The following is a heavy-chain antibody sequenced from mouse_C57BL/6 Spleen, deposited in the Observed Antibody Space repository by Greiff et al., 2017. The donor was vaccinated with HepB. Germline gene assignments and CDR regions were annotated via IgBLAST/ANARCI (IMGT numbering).Heavy chain of an antibody. D-gene: IGHD1-1*01. CDR1: GYAFSSSW. CDR3: ARLGLTGFDY. V-gene: IGHV1-82*01. Sequence: VKLQESGPELVKPGASVKISCKASGYAFSSSWMNWVKQRPGKGLEWIGRIYPGDGDTNYNGKFKGKATLTADKSSSTAYMQLSSLTSADSAVYFCARLGLTGFDYWGQGTTLTVSS. CDR2: IYPGDGDT. J-gene: IGHJ2*01.